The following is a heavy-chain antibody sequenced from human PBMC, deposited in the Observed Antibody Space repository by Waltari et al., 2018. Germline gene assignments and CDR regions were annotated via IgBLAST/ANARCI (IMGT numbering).Heavy chain of an antibody. CDR2: ITGQPGDS. CDR1: GGTFSSYA. CDR3: ARALREGYNKYFDL. D-gene: IGHD1-1*01. V-gene: IGHV1-69*11. Sequence: QVQLVQSGAEVKKPGSSVKVSCKASGGTFSSYAISWVRQAPGQGLEWMGRITGQPGDSIYAKGVQGRVTMTADASTSTAYLELRSLRSDDTAVYYCARALREGYNKYFDLWGQGTLVAVSS. J-gene: IGHJ4*02.